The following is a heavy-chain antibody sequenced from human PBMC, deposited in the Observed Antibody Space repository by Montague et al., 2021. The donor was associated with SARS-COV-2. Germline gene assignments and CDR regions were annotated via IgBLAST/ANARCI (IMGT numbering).Heavy chain of an antibody. Sequence: SLRLSCAASGFTFDDYAMHWVRQAPGKGLEWVSGISWNSGSIGYADSVKGRFTISRDNAKNSLYLQMNSLRAEDTALYYCGRVPTTDFDYWGQGTLVTVSS. J-gene: IGHJ4*02. CDR2: ISWNSGSI. CDR1: GFTFDDYA. CDR3: GRVPTTDFDY. D-gene: IGHD1-7*01. V-gene: IGHV3-9*01.